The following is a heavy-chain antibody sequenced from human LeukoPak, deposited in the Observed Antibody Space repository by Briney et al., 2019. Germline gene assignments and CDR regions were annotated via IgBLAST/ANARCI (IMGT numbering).Heavy chain of an antibody. D-gene: IGHD6-19*01. CDR3: ARHVSVAVTNFFDY. V-gene: IGHV4-39*01. Sequence: PSETLSLTCTASGGSISSRNYYWGWIRQPPGTGLEWIGGVYYTGTTYSNPSLKSRVTISVDTSKNQFSLRLSSVTAADTAVYYCARHVSVAVTNFFDYWGQGTLVTVSS. CDR1: GGSISSRNYY. J-gene: IGHJ4*02. CDR2: VYYTGTT.